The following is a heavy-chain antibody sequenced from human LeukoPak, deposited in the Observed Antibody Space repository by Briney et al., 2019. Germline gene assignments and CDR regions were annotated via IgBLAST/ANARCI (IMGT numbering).Heavy chain of an antibody. CDR2: INWNGGST. J-gene: IGHJ4*02. CDR3: ARAKYYYDSSGYCD. V-gene: IGHV3-20*04. CDR1: GFTFDDYG. Sequence: GGSLRLSCAASGFTFDDYGMSWVRQAPGKGLEWVSGINWNGGSTGYADSVKGRFTISRDNAKNSLYLQMNSLRAEDTALYYCARAKYYYDSSGYCDWGQGTLVTISS. D-gene: IGHD3-22*01.